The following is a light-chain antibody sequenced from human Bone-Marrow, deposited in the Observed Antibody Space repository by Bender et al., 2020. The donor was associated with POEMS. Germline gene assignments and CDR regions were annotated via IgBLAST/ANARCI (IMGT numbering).Light chain of an antibody. CDR3: AACGAGLSSGV. J-gene: IGLJ3*02. Sequence: QSVLTQPPSASGTPGQRVTISCSGSNSNIGTNAVNWYQQFPGTAPQLLIYSDNQRPSGVPDRFYAFKSGTSASLAISGLQSEDESDYYCAACGAGLSSGVLGRGTKLTV. CDR1: NSNIGTNA. CDR2: SDN. V-gene: IGLV1-44*01.